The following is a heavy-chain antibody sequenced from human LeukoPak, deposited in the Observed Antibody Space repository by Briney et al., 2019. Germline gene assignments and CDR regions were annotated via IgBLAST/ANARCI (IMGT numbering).Heavy chain of an antibody. Sequence: ASVKVSCKASGYTFTSYYMHWVRQAPGHGLEWMGIINPSGGSTSYAQKFQGRVTMTRDTSTSTVYMELSSLRSEDTAVYYCARDPGYIVATMKPNWYFDLWGRGTLVTVSS. J-gene: IGHJ2*01. CDR1: GYTFTSYY. V-gene: IGHV1-46*01. D-gene: IGHD5-12*01. CDR2: INPSGGST. CDR3: ARDPGYIVATMKPNWYFDL.